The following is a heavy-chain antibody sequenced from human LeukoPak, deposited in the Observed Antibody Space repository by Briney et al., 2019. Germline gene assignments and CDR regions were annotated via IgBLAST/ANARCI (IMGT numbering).Heavy chain of an antibody. Sequence: GRPLRLSCAGSGVSFSSYNMNWFRQAPGKGPEWVSAITSSSRYQYYAHPVKGRFTIYRDNVKNSLYLQMNNLRVEDTAVYYCARGPMTTVPSGRYYFYYMDVWGKGTTVTVSS. V-gene: IGHV3-21*01. CDR1: GVSFSSYN. J-gene: IGHJ6*03. D-gene: IGHD4-17*01. CDR3: ARGPMTTVPSGRYYFYYMDV. CDR2: ITSSSRYQ.